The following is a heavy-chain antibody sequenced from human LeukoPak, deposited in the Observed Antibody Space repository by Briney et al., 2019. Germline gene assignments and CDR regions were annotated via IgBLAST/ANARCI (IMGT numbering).Heavy chain of an antibody. CDR1: GYIFASYG. J-gene: IGHJ3*02. Sequence: ASVKVSCKASGYIFASYGISWVRQAPGQGLEWMGWISAYTGNTNYAQKLQGRVTMTTDTSTSTAYMELRSLISDDTAVYYCARDEPAISGESAFDIWGQGTVVTVSS. D-gene: IGHD7-27*01. CDR3: ARDEPAISGESAFDI. CDR2: ISAYTGNT. V-gene: IGHV1-18*01.